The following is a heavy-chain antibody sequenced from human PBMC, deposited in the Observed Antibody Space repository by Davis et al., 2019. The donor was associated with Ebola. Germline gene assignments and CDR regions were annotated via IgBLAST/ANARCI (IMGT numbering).Heavy chain of an antibody. J-gene: IGHJ4*02. V-gene: IGHV1-18*01. D-gene: IGHD4-17*01. CDR2: ISAYNGNT. CDR1: GYTFTSYG. CDR3: ARDTVTRPFDY. Sequence: AASVKVSCKASGYTFTSYGISWVRQAPGQGLEWMGWISAYNGNTNYAQKLQGRVTMTRDTSTSTVYMELSSLRSEDTAVYYCARDTVTRPFDYWGQGTLVTVSS.